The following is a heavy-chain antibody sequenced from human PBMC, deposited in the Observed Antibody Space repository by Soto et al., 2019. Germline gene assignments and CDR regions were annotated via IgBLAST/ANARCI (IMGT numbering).Heavy chain of an antibody. V-gene: IGHV3-30-3*01. J-gene: IGHJ4*02. CDR1: GFTFSSYA. CDR3: ARSTSMVGATAFDY. D-gene: IGHD1-26*01. Sequence: GGSLRLSCAASGFTFSSYAMHWVRQAPGKGLEWVAVISYDGSNKYYADSVKGRFTISRDNSKNTLYLQMNSLRAEDTAVYYCARSTSMVGATAFDYWGQGTLVTVSS. CDR2: ISYDGSNK.